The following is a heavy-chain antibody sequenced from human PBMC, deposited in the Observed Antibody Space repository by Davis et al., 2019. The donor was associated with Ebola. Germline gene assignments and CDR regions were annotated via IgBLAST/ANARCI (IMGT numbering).Heavy chain of an antibody. CDR1: GFTFSSYA. V-gene: IGHV3-30-3*01. D-gene: IGHD2-15*01. J-gene: IGHJ3*02. CDR2: ISYDGSNK. Sequence: GESLKISCAASGFTFSSYAMHWVRQAPGKGLEWVAVISYDGSNKYYADSVKGRFTISRDNSKNTLYLQMNSLRAEDTAVYYCASPLGGTLIGAFDIWGQGTMVTVSS. CDR3: ASPLGGTLIGAFDI.